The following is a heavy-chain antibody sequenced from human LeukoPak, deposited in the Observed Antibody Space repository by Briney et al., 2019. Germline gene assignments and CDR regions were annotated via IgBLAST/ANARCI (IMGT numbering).Heavy chain of an antibody. Sequence: PGGSLRLSCTASGFTFRKYWMQWVRQAPGTGLVWVSHITSDGSSTTYADSVQGRFTTSRDNAKNTLYPQMNDLRAEATAANYLVRDNFGVDYWGQGTLVTVSS. CDR1: GFTFRKYW. CDR3: VRDNFGVDY. V-gene: IGHV3-74*03. J-gene: IGHJ4*02. D-gene: IGHD3-16*01. CDR2: ITSDGSST.